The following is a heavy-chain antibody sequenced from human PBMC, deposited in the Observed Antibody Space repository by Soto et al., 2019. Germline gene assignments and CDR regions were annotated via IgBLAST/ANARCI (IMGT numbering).Heavy chain of an antibody. Sequence: EVQLVESGGGLVQPGGSLRLSCAASGFTVSSKYMSWVRQAPGRGLEWVSLINSGGSTSHADSVKGRFTISRDNSKNTLYLKMNSRRGEDTAVYYCAREGLNCSGGRCCGVPMDVW. J-gene: IGHJ6*03. CDR3: AREGLNCSGGRCCGVPMDV. CDR1: GFTVSSKY. CDR2: INSGGST. V-gene: IGHV3-66*01. D-gene: IGHD2-15*01.